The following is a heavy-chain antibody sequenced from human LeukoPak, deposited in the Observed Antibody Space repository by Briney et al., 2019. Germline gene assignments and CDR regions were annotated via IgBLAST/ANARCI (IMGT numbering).Heavy chain of an antibody. V-gene: IGHV4-34*01. Sequence: SETLSLTCAVYGGSFSGYYWSWIRQPPGKGLEWIGEINHSGSTNYNPSLKSRVTISVDASKNQFSLKLSSVTAADTAVYYCAGEIIRFSSGWFDYWGQGTLVTVSS. CDR1: GGSFSGYY. J-gene: IGHJ4*02. CDR2: INHSGST. CDR3: AGEIIRFSSGWFDY. D-gene: IGHD6-19*01.